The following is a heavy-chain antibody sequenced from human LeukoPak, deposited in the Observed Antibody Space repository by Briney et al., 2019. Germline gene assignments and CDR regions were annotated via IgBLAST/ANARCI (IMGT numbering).Heavy chain of an antibody. Sequence: GGSLRLSCAASGFTFSSYAMSWVRQTPGTGRERGSAFSGRGGSTYYADSEKGRFTISRDNSKNALYLQMNSLRAEGTAVYYCAKGVLVPAAMTGPDAFDIWGQGTMVTVSS. CDR2: FSGRGGST. CDR1: GFTFSSYA. V-gene: IGHV3-23*01. J-gene: IGHJ3*02. CDR3: AKGVLVPAAMTGPDAFDI. D-gene: IGHD2-2*01.